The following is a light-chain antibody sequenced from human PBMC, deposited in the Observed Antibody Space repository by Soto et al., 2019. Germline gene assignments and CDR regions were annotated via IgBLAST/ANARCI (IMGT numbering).Light chain of an antibody. CDR1: SSDVGGYNY. V-gene: IGLV2-8*01. CDR3: SSYAGRNNYV. J-gene: IGLJ1*01. Sequence: QSALTQPPSASGSPGQSVTISCTGTSSDVGGYNYVSWYQHHPGKAPKLMIYEVNRRPSGVPDRFSGSKSGNSASLTVSGLHAEDEADYYCSSYAGRNNYVFGTGTKVTVL. CDR2: EVN.